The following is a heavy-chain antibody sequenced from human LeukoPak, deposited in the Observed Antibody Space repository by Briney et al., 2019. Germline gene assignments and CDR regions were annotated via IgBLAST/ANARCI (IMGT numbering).Heavy chain of an antibody. J-gene: IGHJ5*02. CDR2: IIPIFGTA. V-gene: IGHV1-69*01. Sequence: ASVKVSCKASGGTLSSYTITWVRQAPGQGLEWMGGIIPIFGTADYAQKFQGRVTITADESTSTAYMELSSLRSEDTAVYYCAKDQLMVRGEWFDPWGQGTLVTVSS. CDR1: GGTLSSYT. D-gene: IGHD3-10*01. CDR3: AKDQLMVRGEWFDP.